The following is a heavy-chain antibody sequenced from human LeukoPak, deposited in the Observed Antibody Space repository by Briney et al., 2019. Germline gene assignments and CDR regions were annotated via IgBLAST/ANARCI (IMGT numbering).Heavy chain of an antibody. CDR1: VLTFSSYG. J-gene: IGHJ6*02. CDR3: ARAVYDFWCRDVPVRGMDV. CDR2: ISSSSSYI. D-gene: IGHD3-3*01. V-gene: IGHV3-21*01. Sequence: PGGSLRLSCAASVLTFSSYGMNWVRQAPWKGLEWVSSISSSSSYIYYADSVKGRFTISRDNAKNSLYLQMNSLRAEDTAVYYCARAVYDFWCRDVPVRGMDVWGQGTTVTVSS.